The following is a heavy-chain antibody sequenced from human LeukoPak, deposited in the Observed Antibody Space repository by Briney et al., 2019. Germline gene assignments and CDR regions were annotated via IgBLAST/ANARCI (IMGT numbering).Heavy chain of an antibody. CDR3: AKDSQWELLGESYFDY. Sequence: PGGSLRLSCAASGFTSSSYAMSWVRQAPGKGLEWVSAISGSGGSTYYADSVKGRFTISRDNSKNTLYLQMNSLRAEDTAVYYCAKDSQWELLGESYFDYWGQGTLVTVSS. V-gene: IGHV3-23*01. J-gene: IGHJ4*02. CDR1: GFTSSSYA. CDR2: ISGSGGST. D-gene: IGHD1-26*01.